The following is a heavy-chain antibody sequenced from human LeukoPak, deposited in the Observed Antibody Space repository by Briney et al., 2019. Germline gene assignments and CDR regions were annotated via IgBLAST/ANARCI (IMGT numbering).Heavy chain of an antibody. CDR2: IIPIFGTA. J-gene: IGHJ4*02. CDR3: ATEAGSGSYYNVDFDY. CDR1: GGTFSSYA. D-gene: IGHD3-10*01. V-gene: IGHV1-69*05. Sequence: SVTVSCEASGGTFSSYAISWVRQAPGQGLEWMGGIIPIFGTANYAQKFQGRVTITTDESTSTAYMELSSLRSEDTAVYYCATEAGSGSYYNVDFDYWGQGTLVTVSS.